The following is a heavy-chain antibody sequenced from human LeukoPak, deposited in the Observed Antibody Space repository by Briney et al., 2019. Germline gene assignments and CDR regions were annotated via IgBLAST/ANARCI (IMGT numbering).Heavy chain of an antibody. CDR2: VSAYADDT. Sequence: GASVKVSCKASGYTFTSYGISWVRQAPGQGLEWMGWVSAYADDTNYVQKFRGSITMTTDTSTSTAYMELRSLRSDDTAVYYCARDCIGCLGFDYWGQGTLVTVSS. D-gene: IGHD1-26*01. CDR1: GYTFTSYG. CDR3: ARDCIGCLGFDY. V-gene: IGHV1-18*01. J-gene: IGHJ4*02.